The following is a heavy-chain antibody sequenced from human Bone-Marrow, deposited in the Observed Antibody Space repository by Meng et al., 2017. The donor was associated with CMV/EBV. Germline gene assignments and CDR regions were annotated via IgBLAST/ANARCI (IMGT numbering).Heavy chain of an antibody. D-gene: IGHD3-9*01. CDR2: INPNSGGT. V-gene: IGHV1-2*02. Sequence: ASVKVSCKASGYTFIVNYIHWVRQAPGQGLEWMGWINPNSGGTNYAQKFQGRVTMTRDTSISTAYMELSRLRSDDTAVYYCARDNSPRRGVRYFPAFGYWGQGTLVTVSS. CDR1: GYTFIVNY. CDR3: ARDNSPRRGVRYFPAFGY. J-gene: IGHJ4*02.